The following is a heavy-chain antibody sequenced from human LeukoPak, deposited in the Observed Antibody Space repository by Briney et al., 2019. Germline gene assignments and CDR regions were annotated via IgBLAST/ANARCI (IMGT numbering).Heavy chain of an antibody. CDR2: MNPNSGNT. D-gene: IGHD6-6*01. J-gene: IGHJ3*02. CDR3: ARGDRSSSAFDI. V-gene: IGHV1-8*03. CDR1: GYTFTSYD. Sequence: EASVKVSCKASGYTFTSYDINWVRQATGQGLEWMGWMNPNSGNTGYAQKFQGRVTITRNTSISTAYMELSSLRSEDTAVYYCARGDRSSSAFDIWGQGTMVTVSS.